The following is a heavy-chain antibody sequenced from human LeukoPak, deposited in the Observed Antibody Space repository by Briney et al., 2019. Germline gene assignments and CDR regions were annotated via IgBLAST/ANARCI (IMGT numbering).Heavy chain of an antibody. D-gene: IGHD2-2*01. CDR3: ARNITSLIPAGYFDY. V-gene: IGHV4-39*01. CDR1: GGSIGSGRYY. CDR2: IYNSWST. J-gene: IGHJ4*02. Sequence: PSETLSLTCTVSGGSIGSGRYYWAWLRQPPGKGLEWIGSIYNSWSTSYNPSLKSRVAMSVDTSKNQFSLRLSSVTAADPAVYYCARNITSLIPAGYFDYWGQGTLVAVSS.